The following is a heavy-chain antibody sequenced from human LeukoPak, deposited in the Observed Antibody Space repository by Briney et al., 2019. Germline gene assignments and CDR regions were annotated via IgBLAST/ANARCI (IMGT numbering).Heavy chain of an antibody. CDR2: TYYSGSS. V-gene: IGHV4-59*01. CDR3: AREPGAEDFGGFDY. Sequence: SETLSLTCTVSGGPISSFYWNWIRQPPGKGLEWIGYTYYSGSSSYNPSLKNRATISVDKSRSQFSLKINSVTAADTAVYFCAREPGAEDFGGFDYWGQGTLITVSS. CDR1: GGPISSFY. D-gene: IGHD2-15*01. J-gene: IGHJ4*02.